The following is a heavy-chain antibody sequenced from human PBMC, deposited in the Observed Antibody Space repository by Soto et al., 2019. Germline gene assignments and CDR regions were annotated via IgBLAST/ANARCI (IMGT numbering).Heavy chain of an antibody. CDR2: IIPIFGTA. CDR3: ARDGGGYSGDYYYFAY. D-gene: IGHD5-12*01. V-gene: IGHV1-69*01. CDR1: GGTFSSYA. Sequence: QVQLVQSGAEVKKPGSSVKVSCKASGGTFSSYAISWVRQAPGQGLEWMGGIIPIFGTANYAQKFQGRVMITADESTSTVYMGLSSLRSEDTAVYYCARDGGGYSGDYYYFAYWGQGTLVTVSS. J-gene: IGHJ4*02.